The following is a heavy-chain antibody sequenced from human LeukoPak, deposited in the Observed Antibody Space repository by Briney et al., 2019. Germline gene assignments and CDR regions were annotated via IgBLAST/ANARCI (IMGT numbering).Heavy chain of an antibody. D-gene: IGHD3-9*01. Sequence: SETLSLTCTVSGGSISSYYWSWIRQPAGKGLEWIGRIYTSGSTNYNPSLKSRVTMSVDTSKNQFSLKLSSVTAADTAVYYCARTAPNYDILTGYPYYYYMDVWGKGTTVTVCS. CDR3: ARTAPNYDILTGYPYYYYMDV. CDR2: IYTSGST. V-gene: IGHV4-4*07. CDR1: GGSISSYY. J-gene: IGHJ6*03.